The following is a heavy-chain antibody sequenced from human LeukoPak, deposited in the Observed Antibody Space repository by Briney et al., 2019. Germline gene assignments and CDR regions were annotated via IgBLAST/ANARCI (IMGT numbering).Heavy chain of an antibody. CDR3: ARVRSIQFGELIEYYFDY. D-gene: IGHD3-10*01. Sequence: PSETLSLTCTVSGGSISTYYWSWIRQPPGKGLEWIGYIYYSGSTDYNPSLKTRVTISVDTSKNQFSLKLSSVTAADTAVYYCARVRSIQFGELIEYYFDYWGQGTLVTVSS. CDR2: IYYSGST. J-gene: IGHJ4*02. V-gene: IGHV4-59*01. CDR1: GGSISTYY.